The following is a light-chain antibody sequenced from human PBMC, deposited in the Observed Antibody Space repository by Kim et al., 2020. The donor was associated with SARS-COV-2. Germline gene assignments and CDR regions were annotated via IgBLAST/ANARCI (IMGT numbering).Light chain of an antibody. CDR1: QSVSSS. Sequence: LSPGERAPLSCRSSQSVSSSLAWYQQKPGQAPTLLVYGGYNRATDIPGRFSGSGSGTDFTLTISRLEPEDFVVYYCQQYGSSPWTFGQGTKVDIK. J-gene: IGKJ1*01. V-gene: IGKV3-20*01. CDR3: QQYGSSPWT. CDR2: GGY.